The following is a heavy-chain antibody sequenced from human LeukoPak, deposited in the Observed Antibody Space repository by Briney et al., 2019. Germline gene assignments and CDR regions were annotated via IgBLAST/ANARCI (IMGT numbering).Heavy chain of an antibody. CDR3: ARVYCSGGSCYEFDF. CDR1: GYTFTNYY. D-gene: IGHD2-15*01. V-gene: IGHV1-46*03. Sequence: GASVKVSCKAAGYTFTNYYMQWVRQAPGQGLEWMGIINPRDGSTSYAQKFQGRVTVARDTSTSTVYMELSSLRSEDTAVYYCARVYCSGGSCYEFDFWGRGTLVTVSA. CDR2: INPRDGST. J-gene: IGHJ4*02.